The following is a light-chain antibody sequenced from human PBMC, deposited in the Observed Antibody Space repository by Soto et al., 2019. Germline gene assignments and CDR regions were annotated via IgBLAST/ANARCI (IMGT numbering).Light chain of an antibody. Sequence: QSALTQPASVSGSPGQSITISCTGTSSDVGGYNYVSWYQQHPGKAPKLMIYEVSNRPSGVSNRFSASKSGNTASLTISGLQAEDEADYYCCSYAGSTTWVFGGGTKLTVL. V-gene: IGLV2-14*01. CDR1: SSDVGGYNY. CDR3: CSYAGSTTWV. J-gene: IGLJ3*02. CDR2: EVS.